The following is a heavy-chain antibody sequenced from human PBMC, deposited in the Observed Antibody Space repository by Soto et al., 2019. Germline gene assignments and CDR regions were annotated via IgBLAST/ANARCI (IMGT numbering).Heavy chain of an antibody. CDR3: ARGGVDVVATSAFDY. V-gene: IGHV1-69*10. CDR1: GATYSNSA. D-gene: IGHD5-12*01. J-gene: IGHJ4*02. Sequence: QVQLVQSGAEVKKPGSSVKVSCKASGATYSNSAISWVRQAPGQGLEWMGGINPILGIPDYAHKFHGRVTITADESPNTVYMDLVSLRSEDTALYFCARGGVDVVATSAFDYWGQGTLVTVSS. CDR2: INPILGIP.